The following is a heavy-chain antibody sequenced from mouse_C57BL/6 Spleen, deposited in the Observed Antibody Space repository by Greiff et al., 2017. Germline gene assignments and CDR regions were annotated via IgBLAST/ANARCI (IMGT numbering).Heavy chain of an antibody. CDR3: ARNGYDSEGWYFDV. D-gene: IGHD2-4*01. CDR1: GFTFSDYG. V-gene: IGHV5-17*01. J-gene: IGHJ1*03. Sequence: EVMLVESGGGLVKPGGSLKLSCAASGFTFSDYGMHWVRQAPEKGLEWVAYISSGSSTIYYADTVKGRFTISRDNAKNTLFLQMTSLRSEDTAMYYCARNGYDSEGWYFDVWGTGTTVTVSS. CDR2: ISSGSSTI.